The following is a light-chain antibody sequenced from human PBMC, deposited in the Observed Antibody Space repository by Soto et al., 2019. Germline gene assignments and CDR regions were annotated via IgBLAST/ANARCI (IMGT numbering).Light chain of an antibody. V-gene: IGKV3-11*01. Sequence: EIVLTQSPAILSVSPGERASLSCRASRTIVSYLAWFRQTPGQAPRLLIYNTSIGATGTPARCSGSGSGTDSTPTSSRLEAEDFAVYYCQQRSDWPPTFGQGTKVDNK. CDR1: RTIVSY. CDR2: NTS. J-gene: IGKJ1*01. CDR3: QQRSDWPPT.